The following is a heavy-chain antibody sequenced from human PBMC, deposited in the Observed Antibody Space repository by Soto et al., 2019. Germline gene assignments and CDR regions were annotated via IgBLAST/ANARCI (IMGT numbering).Heavy chain of an antibody. V-gene: IGHV3-23*01. D-gene: IGHD3-22*01. Sequence: GGSLRLSCAASGFTFSSYAMTWVRQAPGKXLEWVSAISGGGVTYYADSVKGQFTISRDISKNTVYLQMNSLRAEDTATYYCAKWHTYNYDSLAYAGFDCWGPGTQVTVS. CDR3: AKWHTYNYDSLAYAGFDC. CDR2: ISGGGVT. J-gene: IGHJ4*02. CDR1: GFTFSSYA.